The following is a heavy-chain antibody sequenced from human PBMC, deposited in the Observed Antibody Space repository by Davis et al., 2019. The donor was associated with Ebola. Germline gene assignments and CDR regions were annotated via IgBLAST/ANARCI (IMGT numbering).Heavy chain of an antibody. J-gene: IGHJ6*02. Sequence: MPSETLSLTCAVYGGSFSSYYWSWIRQPPGKGLEWIGYIYYSGSTNYNPSLKSRVTISVDTSKNQFSLKLSSVTAADTAVYYCARDLVGYCSSTSCPSHYGMDVWGQGTTVTVSS. V-gene: IGHV4-59*01. CDR2: IYYSGST. CDR3: ARDLVGYCSSTSCPSHYGMDV. CDR1: GGSFSSYY. D-gene: IGHD2-2*01.